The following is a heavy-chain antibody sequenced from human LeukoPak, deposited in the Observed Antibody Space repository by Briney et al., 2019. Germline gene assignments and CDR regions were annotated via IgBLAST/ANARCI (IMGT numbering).Heavy chain of an antibody. D-gene: IGHD3-22*01. V-gene: IGHV3-13*01. Sequence: GSLRLSCAASGFTFSSYDMHWVRQATGKGPEWVSAIGTAGDTYYPGSVKGRFTISRENAKNSLYLQMNSLRAGDTAVYYCARGYSSGYYYPTEDHFDYWGQGTLVTVSS. CDR1: GFTFSSYD. CDR2: IGTAGDT. J-gene: IGHJ4*02. CDR3: ARGYSSGYYYPTEDHFDY.